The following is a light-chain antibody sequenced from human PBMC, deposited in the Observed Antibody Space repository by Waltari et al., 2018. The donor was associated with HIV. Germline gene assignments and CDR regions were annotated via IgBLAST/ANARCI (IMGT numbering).Light chain of an antibody. CDR3: MQTIQPPYT. Sequence: DVVMTQTPFSLSVILGQPASIPCKSSQSPLHRDGKTYLYWYLQKSGQPPQLLIYEVSNRFSGVPARFSGSGSGADFTLKISRVELEDVGVYYCMQTIQPPYTFGQGTNLEIK. J-gene: IGKJ2*01. CDR2: EVS. CDR1: QSPLHRDGKTY. V-gene: IGKV2D-29*01.